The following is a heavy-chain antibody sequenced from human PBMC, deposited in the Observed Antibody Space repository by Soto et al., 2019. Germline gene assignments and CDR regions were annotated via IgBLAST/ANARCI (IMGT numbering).Heavy chain of an antibody. CDR2: IWYDGSNK. J-gene: IGHJ5*02. CDR1: GFTFSSYG. Sequence: QVQLVESGGGVVQPGRSLRLSCAASGFTFSSYGMHWVRQAPGKGLEWVAVIWYDGSNKYYADSVKGRFTISRDNSKNPLYLQMNSLGSQETAVYYWARGPVTWGWLQLLVDPWGQGTLVTVSS. V-gene: IGHV3-33*01. D-gene: IGHD5-18*01. CDR3: ARGPVTWGWLQLLVDP.